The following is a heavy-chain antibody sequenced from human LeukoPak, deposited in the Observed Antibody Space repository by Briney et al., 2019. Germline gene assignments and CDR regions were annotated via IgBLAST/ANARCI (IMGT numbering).Heavy chain of an antibody. CDR1: GFTFNRYG. CDR2: ITGSGDYT. J-gene: IGHJ3*02. V-gene: IGHV3-23*01. CDR3: ARVTFDI. Sequence: PGGSLRLSCAASGFTFNRYGLSWVRLAPGKGLEWVSAITGSGDYTYYTDSVKGRFTISRDNSKNTLYLQMDSLRVEDTAVYYCARVTFDIWGQGTMVTVSS.